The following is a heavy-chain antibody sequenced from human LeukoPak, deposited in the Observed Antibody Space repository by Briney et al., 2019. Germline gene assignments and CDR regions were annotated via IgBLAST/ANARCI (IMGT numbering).Heavy chain of an antibody. V-gene: IGHV3-7*01. CDR1: GFTFSSYW. Sequence: GGSLRLSCAASGFTFSSYWMSWVRQAPGKGLEWVANIKQDGSEKYYVDSVKGRFTISRDNAKNSLYLQMNSLRAEDTAVYYCARGGLYGSYSWLGSFWGQGTLVTVSS. CDR2: IKQDGSEK. J-gene: IGHJ4*02. CDR3: ARGGLYGSYSWLGSF. D-gene: IGHD1-26*01.